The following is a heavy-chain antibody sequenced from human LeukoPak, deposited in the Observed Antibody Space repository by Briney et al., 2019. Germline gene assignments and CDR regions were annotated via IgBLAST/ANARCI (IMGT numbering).Heavy chain of an antibody. J-gene: IGHJ6*03. Sequence: ASVKDSCKASGGTFSSYAISWVRQAPGQGLEWMGGIIPIFGTANYAQKFQGRVTITTDESTSTAYMELSSLRSEDTAVYYCARDRGITGTTQNYYYMDVWGKGTTVTVSS. CDR3: ARDRGITGTTQNYYYMDV. V-gene: IGHV1-69*05. CDR1: GGTFSSYA. CDR2: IIPIFGTA. D-gene: IGHD1-7*01.